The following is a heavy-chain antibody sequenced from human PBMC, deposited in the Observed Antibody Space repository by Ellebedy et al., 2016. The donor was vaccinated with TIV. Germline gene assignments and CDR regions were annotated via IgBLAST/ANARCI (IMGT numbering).Heavy chain of an antibody. CDR1: GYTFTSYY. Sequence: AASVKVSCKASGYTFTSYYMHWVRQAPGQGLEWMGVINTSGGSTSYAQKLQGRVTMTRDTSTRTVYMELSSLRSEDTAVYYGARGGRTGINYGMDVWGQGTTVTVSS. D-gene: IGHD1-1*01. CDR2: INTSGGST. V-gene: IGHV1-46*04. CDR3: ARGGRTGINYGMDV. J-gene: IGHJ6*02.